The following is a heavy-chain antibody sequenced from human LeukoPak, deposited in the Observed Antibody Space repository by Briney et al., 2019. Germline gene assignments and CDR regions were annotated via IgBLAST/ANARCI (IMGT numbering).Heavy chain of an antibody. CDR2: IKQDGTEK. V-gene: IGHV3-7*01. D-gene: IGHD1-26*01. CDR1: GFTFSTYW. J-gene: IGHJ4*02. Sequence: EAGGSLRLSCAASGFTFSTYWMSWVRQAPGKGLEWVAVIKQDGTEKYYVDSVKGRFTISRDNAKNSLYLQMNSLRAEDTAVYYCARDYRGSYYDYWGQGTLVTVSS. CDR3: ARDYRGSYYDY.